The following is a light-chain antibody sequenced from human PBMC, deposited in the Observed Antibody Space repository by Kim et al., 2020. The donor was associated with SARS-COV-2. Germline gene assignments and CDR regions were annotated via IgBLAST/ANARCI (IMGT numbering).Light chain of an antibody. CDR1: SGHSSYA. V-gene: IGLV4-69*01. J-gene: IGLJ3*02. Sequence: QLVLTQSPSASASLGASVKLTCTLSSGHSSYAIAWHQQQPEKGPRYLMKLNTDGSHSKGDGIPDRFSGSSSGAERYLTISSLRSEDEADYYCQTWGTGTLVFGGGTQLTVL. CDR2: LNTDGSH. CDR3: QTWGTGTLV.